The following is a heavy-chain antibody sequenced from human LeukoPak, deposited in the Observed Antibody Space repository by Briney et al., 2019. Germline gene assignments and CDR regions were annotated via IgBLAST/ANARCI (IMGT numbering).Heavy chain of an antibody. CDR2: ISPYNGNP. J-gene: IGHJ4*02. V-gene: IGHV1-18*01. CDR3: ARELSYYGSGNYYQGRGYYFDY. CDR1: GYTFTTFG. Sequence: ASVKVSCKASGYTFTTFGISWVRQAPGQGLEWMGWISPYNGNPNYAEKVQGRVTMTTDTYTRTVFMELGSLTSDDTAVYYCARELSYYGSGNYYQGRGYYFDYWGQGTLLTVSS. D-gene: IGHD3-10*01.